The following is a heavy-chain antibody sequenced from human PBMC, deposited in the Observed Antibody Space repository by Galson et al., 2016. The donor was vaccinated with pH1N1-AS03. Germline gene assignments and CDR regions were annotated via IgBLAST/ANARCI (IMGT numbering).Heavy chain of an antibody. CDR1: GFSLATSGVG. V-gene: IGHV2-5*02. D-gene: IGHD2/OR15-2a*01. CDR2: IYWDDDK. CDR3: TRSRYYNTNLYYFDY. J-gene: IGHJ4*02. Sequence: PALVKPTQTLTLTCAFSGFSLATSGVGVGWIRQSPGKALEWLALIYWDDDKLYNPSLKSRLTVTKDTSKNLVVLTLTDMDPVDTATYFCTRSRYYNTNLYYFDYWGQGTLVTVSS.